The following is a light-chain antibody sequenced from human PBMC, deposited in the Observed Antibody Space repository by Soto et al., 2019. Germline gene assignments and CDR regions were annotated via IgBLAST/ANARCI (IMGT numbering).Light chain of an antibody. CDR1: QSVSSY. V-gene: IGKV3-11*01. J-gene: IGKJ4*01. CDR2: GAS. CDR3: QQSYSTPLT. Sequence: EIVLTQSPATLSLSPGERSTLSWRASQSVSSYLAWYQQKPGQAPRLLIYGASNRATGIPDRFSGSGSGTDFTLTISSLLPEDFATYYCQQSYSTPLTFGGGTKVDI.